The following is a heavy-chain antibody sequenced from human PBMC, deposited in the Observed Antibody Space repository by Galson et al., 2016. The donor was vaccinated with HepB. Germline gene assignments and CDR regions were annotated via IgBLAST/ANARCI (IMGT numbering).Heavy chain of an antibody. CDR1: GYNFTSYW. J-gene: IGHJ4*02. V-gene: IGHV5-51*01. Sequence: QSGAEVKKPGESLKISCQGSGYNFTSYWIGWVRQMPGKGLEWMGIIYPGDSDTRYSPSFQDQVTISADKSISTAYLHWSSLKASDTAMYYCARQYASRLIDYWGQGTLVTVSS. CDR3: ARQYASRLIDY. CDR2: IYPGDSDT. D-gene: IGHD2-8*01.